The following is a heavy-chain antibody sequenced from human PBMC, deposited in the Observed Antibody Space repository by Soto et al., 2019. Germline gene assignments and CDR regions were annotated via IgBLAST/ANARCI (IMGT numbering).Heavy chain of an antibody. D-gene: IGHD5-12*01. CDR1: GFSFSSYA. CDR3: AKGSMEYSASVDH. CDR2: ISARGGSL. J-gene: IGHJ4*02. Sequence: EVQLLESGGGLVQPGGSLRLSCTASGFSFSSYAMVWVRQAPGKGLEWVSVISARGGSLYFADSVKGRFTISRDNSKNWMSLEMNKRRAVDTGTYFCAKGSMEYSASVDHWRQGPLVLVSS. V-gene: IGHV3-23*01.